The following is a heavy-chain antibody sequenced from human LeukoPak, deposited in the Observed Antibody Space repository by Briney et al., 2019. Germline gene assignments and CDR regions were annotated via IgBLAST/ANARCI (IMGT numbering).Heavy chain of an antibody. Sequence: GGSLRLSCAASGFPFSSHAMSWVRQAPGKGLEWVSAISGSGGSTYDADSVKGRFTISRDNSKNTLYLQMNSLRAEDTAVYYCARDPRDGYNGFDYWGQGTLVTVSS. CDR3: ARDPRDGYNGFDY. CDR2: ISGSGGST. CDR1: GFPFSSHA. D-gene: IGHD5-24*01. V-gene: IGHV3-23*01. J-gene: IGHJ4*02.